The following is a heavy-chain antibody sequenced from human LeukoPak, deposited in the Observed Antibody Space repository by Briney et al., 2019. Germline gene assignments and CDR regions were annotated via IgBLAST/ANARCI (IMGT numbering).Heavy chain of an antibody. CDR2: ITSSGSTI. CDR1: GFTFSDYY. V-gene: IGHV3-11*01. D-gene: IGHD6-13*01. CDR3: ATHIAEATALHY. J-gene: IGHJ4*02. Sequence: GGSLRLSCAASGFTFSDYYMSWSRQAPGKGLEWISYITSSGSTIYYADSVKGRFTVSRDNAKNSLYLQMNTLRAEDTAVYYCATHIAEATALHYWGQGTLVTVSS.